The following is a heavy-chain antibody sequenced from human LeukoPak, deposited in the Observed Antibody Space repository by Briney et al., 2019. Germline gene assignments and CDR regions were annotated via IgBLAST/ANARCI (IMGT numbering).Heavy chain of an antibody. Sequence: PGGSLRLSCVVSGFTFNRCWMSWVRQAPGKGLEWVAHINPDGRDTYYVDSVKGRFTISRDNAQNSMYLQMNSLRVEDTAVYYCTSWGDTTAEYFQRWGQGTLATVSS. V-gene: IGHV3-7*01. CDR1: GFTFNRCW. J-gene: IGHJ1*01. CDR3: TSWGDTTAEYFQR. D-gene: IGHD2-21*02. CDR2: INPDGRDT.